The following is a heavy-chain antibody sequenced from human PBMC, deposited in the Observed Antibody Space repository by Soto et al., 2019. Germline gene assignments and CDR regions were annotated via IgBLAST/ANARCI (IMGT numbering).Heavy chain of an antibody. Sequence: EVQLVETGGGLIQPGGSLRLSCAASGFTVSSNYMSWVRQAPGKGLEWVSVIYSGGSTYYADSVKGRFTISRDNSKNTLYLQMNSLRAEDTAVYYCARDRYYDSRSNWYFDLWGRGTLVTVSS. CDR3: ARDRYYDSRSNWYFDL. D-gene: IGHD3-22*01. J-gene: IGHJ2*01. V-gene: IGHV3-53*02. CDR2: IYSGGST. CDR1: GFTVSSNY.